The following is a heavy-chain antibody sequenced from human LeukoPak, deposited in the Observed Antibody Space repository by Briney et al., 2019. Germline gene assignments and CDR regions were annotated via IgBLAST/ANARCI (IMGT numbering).Heavy chain of an antibody. CDR1: GYTFTYRY. V-gene: IGHV1-18*04. D-gene: IGHD6-13*01. CDR3: ARDYIHDSSPPHNWFDP. Sequence: GASVKVSCKASGYTFTYRYLHWVRQAPGQGLEWIGWISAYNGNTNYAQKLQGRVTMTTDTSTSTAYMELRSLRSDDTAVYYCARDYIHDSSPPHNWFDPWGQGTLVTVSS. CDR2: ISAYNGNT. J-gene: IGHJ5*02.